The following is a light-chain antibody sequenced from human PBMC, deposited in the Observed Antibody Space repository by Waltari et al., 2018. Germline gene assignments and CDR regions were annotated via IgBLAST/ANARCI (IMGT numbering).Light chain of an antibody. V-gene: IGLV2-14*03. CDR2: DVT. J-gene: IGLJ2*01. Sequence: QSALTQPASVSGSPGQSITISCTGTSSDVGAFAFVPWYQHHPGKVPQLVIFDVTNRPSGVSHRFSGSKSGNTASLTISGLQAEDEADYYCASYTRRSTVAFGGGTKLTVL. CDR1: SSDVGAFAF. CDR3: ASYTRRSTVA.